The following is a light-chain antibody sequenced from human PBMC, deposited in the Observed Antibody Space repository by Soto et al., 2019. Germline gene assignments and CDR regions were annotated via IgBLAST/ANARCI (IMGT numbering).Light chain of an antibody. V-gene: IGKV1-39*01. J-gene: IGKJ4*01. CDR1: QSISSY. Sequence: DIQMTQSPSSLSASVGDRVTITCRASQSISSYLNGYQQKPGKAPKLLIYAASSLQSGVPSRFSGSGSGTDFTLTISSLQPEDFATYYCQQSYSTPRLTFGGGTKVEIK. CDR2: AAS. CDR3: QQSYSTPRLT.